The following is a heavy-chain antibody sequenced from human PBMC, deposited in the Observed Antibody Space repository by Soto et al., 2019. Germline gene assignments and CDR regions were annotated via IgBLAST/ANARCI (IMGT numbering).Heavy chain of an antibody. J-gene: IGHJ4*02. CDR1: GFTFSSYA. V-gene: IGHV3-30-3*01. D-gene: IGHD6-19*01. Sequence: GGSLRLSYAASGFTFSSYAMHWVRQAPGKGLEWVAVISYDGSNKYYADSVKGRFTISRDNSKNTLYLQMNSLRAEDTAVYYCAREVRMASSGWYSNPFDYWGQGTLVTVSS. CDR3: AREVRMASSGWYSNPFDY. CDR2: ISYDGSNK.